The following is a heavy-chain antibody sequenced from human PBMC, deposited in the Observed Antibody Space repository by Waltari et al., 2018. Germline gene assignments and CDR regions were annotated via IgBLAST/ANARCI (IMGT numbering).Heavy chain of an antibody. CDR1: GFTFSSYG. V-gene: IGHV3-30*02. CDR3: AKITTPTYYYDSSGYSWSAFDI. D-gene: IGHD3-22*01. Sequence: QVQLVESGGGVVQPGRSLRLSCAASGFTFSSYGMHWVRQAPGKGLEWVSFIWYDGSNKYYADSVKGRFTISRDNSKNTLYLQMNSLRAEDTAMYYCAKITTPTYYYDSSGYSWSAFDIWGQGTMVTVSS. J-gene: IGHJ3*02. CDR2: IWYDGSNK.